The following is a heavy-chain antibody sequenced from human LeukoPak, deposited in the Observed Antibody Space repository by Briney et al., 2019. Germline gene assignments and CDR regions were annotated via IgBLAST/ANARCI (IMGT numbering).Heavy chain of an antibody. V-gene: IGHV3-66*01. CDR3: VRGFAWFDP. CDR2: VHEDGRT. Sequence: GGSLRLSCAVSGFSVSGLYVSWVRQGPGKGLEWVSVVHEDGRTDYADSAKGRFTISRDTSKNTVSLQMNSLRVDDTAVYYCVRGFAWFDPWGQGTLVTVSS. CDR1: GFSVSGLY. J-gene: IGHJ5*02.